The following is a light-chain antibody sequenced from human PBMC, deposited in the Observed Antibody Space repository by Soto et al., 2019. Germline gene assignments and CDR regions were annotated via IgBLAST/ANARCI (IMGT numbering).Light chain of an antibody. CDR3: QQYGT. CDR2: GAS. J-gene: IGKJ1*01. Sequence: EIVLTQSPGALSLSPGERVTLSCRASQSVRISFITWYQQKPVQATRLLISGASNMATGIPDRFSGSGSGTDFILTLSILGPGDIVVYFCQQYGTFGQGTKVEVK. V-gene: IGKV3-20*01. CDR1: QSVRISF.